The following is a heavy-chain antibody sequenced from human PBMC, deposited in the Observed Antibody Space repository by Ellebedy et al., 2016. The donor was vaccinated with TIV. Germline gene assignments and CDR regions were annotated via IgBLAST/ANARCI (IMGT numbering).Heavy chain of an antibody. Sequence: GGSLRLXXVASGFTFSRYAMIWVRQAPGKGLEWVSLISGSASDDKTYYIDSVKGRFTISRDNSKNTVSLHMSSLRAEDTAVYFCAKERLDYGDSGFDYWGQGTLVTVSS. J-gene: IGHJ4*02. D-gene: IGHD4-17*01. V-gene: IGHV3-23*01. CDR1: GFTFSRYA. CDR3: AKERLDYGDSGFDY. CDR2: ISGSASDDKT.